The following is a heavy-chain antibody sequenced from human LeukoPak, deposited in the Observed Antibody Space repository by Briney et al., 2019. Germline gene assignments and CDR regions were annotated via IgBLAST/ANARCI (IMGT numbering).Heavy chain of an antibody. CDR1: GFTLSSYW. CDR2: INTDGSST. CDR3: ARGLLGIDY. J-gene: IGHJ4*02. D-gene: IGHD2-8*02. V-gene: IGHV3-74*01. Sequence: GGSLRLSCEASGFTLSSYWMHWVRQGPGKGLVWVSQINTDGSSTNYADSVKGRFTISRDKAKNTLYLQMNSLRAEDTAVYYCARGLLGIDYWGQGTLVTVSS.